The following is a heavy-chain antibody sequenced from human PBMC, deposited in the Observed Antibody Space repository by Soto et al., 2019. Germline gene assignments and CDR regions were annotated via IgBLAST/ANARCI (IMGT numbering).Heavy chain of an antibody. J-gene: IGHJ4*02. CDR1: GFTFSDHQ. CDR2: IYSSGTT. Sequence: GSLRRSCAASGFTFSDHQMNWVRQAPGRGLGWVSVIYSSGTTYYGDSVKGRFTISRDNSKNTLYLQMNSLRTEDTALYYCARAGSPFHSDSTGYWGFDYWGQGTLVTVSS. D-gene: IGHD3-9*01. V-gene: IGHV3-53*01. CDR3: ARAGSPFHSDSTGYWGFDY.